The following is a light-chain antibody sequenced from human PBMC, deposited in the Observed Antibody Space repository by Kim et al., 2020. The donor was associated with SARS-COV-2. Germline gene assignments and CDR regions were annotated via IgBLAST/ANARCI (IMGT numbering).Light chain of an antibody. V-gene: IGKV1-8*01. CDR3: QQYDSFPWT. J-gene: IGKJ1*01. CDR1: QDISSY. Sequence: AIRMTQSPSSLSASTGDRVTIPCRASQDISSYLAWYQQKPGKAPNLLIYAASTLQSGVPSRFSGSASGTDFTLTISSLQSEDFATYYCQQYDSFPWTFGQGTKVDIK. CDR2: AAS.